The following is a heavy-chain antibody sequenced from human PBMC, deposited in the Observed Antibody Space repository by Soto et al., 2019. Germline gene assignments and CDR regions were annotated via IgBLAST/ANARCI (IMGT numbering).Heavy chain of an antibody. CDR2: TYYRSKWYN. Sequence: LTCAISWDSVSSNSAAWNWIRQSPSRGLEWLGRTYYRSKWYNDYAVSVKSRITINPDTSKNQFSLQLNSVTPEDTAVYYCAIGYSIGCKAPPPIDTWGLEPVLPISS. CDR1: WDSVSSNSAA. D-gene: IGHD6-19*01. CDR3: AIGYSIGCKAPPPIDT. V-gene: IGHV6-1*01. J-gene: IGHJ4*02.